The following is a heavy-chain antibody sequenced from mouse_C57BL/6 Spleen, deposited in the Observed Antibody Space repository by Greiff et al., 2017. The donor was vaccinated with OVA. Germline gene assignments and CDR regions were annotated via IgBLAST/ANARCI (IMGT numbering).Heavy chain of an antibody. Sequence: QVQLQQPGAELVKPGASVKLSCKASGYTFTSYWMQWVKQRPGQGLEWIGEIDPSDSYTNYNQQFKGKATLTVDTSSSTAYMQLSSLTSEDSAVYYCARGSRGYSNSLYAMDYWGQGTSVTVSS. CDR2: IDPSDSYT. D-gene: IGHD2-5*01. CDR1: GYTFTSYW. V-gene: IGHV1-50*01. J-gene: IGHJ4*01. CDR3: ARGSRGYSNSLYAMDY.